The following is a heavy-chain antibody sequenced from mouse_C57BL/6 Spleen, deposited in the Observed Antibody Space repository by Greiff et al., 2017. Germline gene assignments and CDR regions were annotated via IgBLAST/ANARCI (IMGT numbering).Heavy chain of an antibody. CDR2: IYPRDGST. D-gene: IGHD1-1*01. CDR3: ARSGDYGSPHYYAMDY. V-gene: IGHV1-85*01. J-gene: IGHJ4*01. Sequence: VKLQESGPELVKPGASVKLSCKASGYTFTSYDINWVKQRPGQGLEWIGWIYPRDGSTKYNEKFKGKATLTVDTSSSTAYMELHSLTSEDSAVYFCARSGDYGSPHYYAMDYWGQGTSVTVSS. CDR1: GYTFTSYD.